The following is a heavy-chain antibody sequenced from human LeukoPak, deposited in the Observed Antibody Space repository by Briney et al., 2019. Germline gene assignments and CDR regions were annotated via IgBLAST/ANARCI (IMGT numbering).Heavy chain of an antibody. J-gene: IGHJ4*02. CDR2: ISAYNGNT. V-gene: IGHV1-18*01. CDR3: ARALRMVRDLTPSGY. D-gene: IGHD3-10*01. Sequence: GASVKVSCKPSGYTFTSYGISWVRQAPGQGLEWMGWISAYNGNTNYAQKLQGRVTMTTDTSTSTAYMELRSLRSDDTAVYYCARALRMVRDLTPSGYWGQGTLVTVSS. CDR1: GYTFTSYG.